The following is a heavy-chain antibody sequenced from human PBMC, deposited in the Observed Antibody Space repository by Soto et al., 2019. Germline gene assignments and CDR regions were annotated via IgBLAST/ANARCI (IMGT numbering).Heavy chain of an antibody. V-gene: IGHV1-8*01. D-gene: IGHD2-15*01. J-gene: IGHJ4*02. CDR2: MNPNSGNT. CDR1: GYTFTSYD. CDR3: ARDLGGWPDY. Sequence: ASVKVSCKASGYTFTSYDINWVRQATGQGLEWMGWMNPNSGNTGYAQKFQGRVTITRDTSTSTAYMELSSLRSEDTAVYYCARDLGGWPDYWGQGTLVTVSS.